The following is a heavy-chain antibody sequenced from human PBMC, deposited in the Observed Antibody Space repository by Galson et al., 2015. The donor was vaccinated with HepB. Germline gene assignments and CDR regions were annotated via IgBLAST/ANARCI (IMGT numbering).Heavy chain of an antibody. D-gene: IGHD6-13*01. CDR2: IKSKTDGGTT. V-gene: IGHV3-15*07. J-gene: IGHJ6*02. CDR3: TTDPRLTLYSSSWPVNRNYYYYGMDV. Sequence: SLRLSCAASGFTFSNAWMNWVRQAPGKGLEWVGRIKSKTDGGTTDYAAPVKGRFTISRDDSKNTLYLQMNSLKTEDTAVYYCTTDPRLTLYSSSWPVNRNYYYYGMDVWGQGTTVTVSS. CDR1: GFTFSNAW.